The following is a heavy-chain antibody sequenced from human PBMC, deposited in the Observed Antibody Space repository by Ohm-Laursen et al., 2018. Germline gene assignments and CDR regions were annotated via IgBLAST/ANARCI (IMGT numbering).Heavy chain of an antibody. CDR3: ARARPPTYYYGMDV. J-gene: IGHJ6*02. CDR1: GFTFSDYH. Sequence: SLRLSCAASGFTFSDYHMSWIRQAPGKGLEWVSYISSSGSTIYYADSVKGRFTISRDNAKNSLYLQMNSLRAEDTAVYYCARARPPTYYYGMDVWGQGTTVTVSS. D-gene: IGHD6-6*01. V-gene: IGHV3-11*01. CDR2: ISSSGSTI.